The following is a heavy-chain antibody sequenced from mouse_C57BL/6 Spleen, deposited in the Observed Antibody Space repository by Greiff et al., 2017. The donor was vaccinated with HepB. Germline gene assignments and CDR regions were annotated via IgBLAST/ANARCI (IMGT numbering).Heavy chain of an antibody. CDR2: IYPRSGNT. CDR1: GYTFTSYG. Sequence: QVQLQQSGAELARPGASVKLSCKASGYTFTSYGISWVKQRTGQGLEWIGEIYPRSGNTYYNEKFKGKATLTADNSSSTAYMELRSLTSEDSAVYFCARCLGNPYYFDYWGQGTTLTVSS. V-gene: IGHV1-81*01. J-gene: IGHJ2*01. D-gene: IGHD2-1*01. CDR3: ARCLGNPYYFDY.